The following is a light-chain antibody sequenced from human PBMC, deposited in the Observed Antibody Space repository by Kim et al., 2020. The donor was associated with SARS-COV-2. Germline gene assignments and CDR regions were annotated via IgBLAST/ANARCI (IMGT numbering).Light chain of an antibody. V-gene: IGLV6-57*04. CDR1: SGSIDDNY. CDR2: EDD. CDR3: QSYNRDNVL. J-gene: IGLJ2*01. Sequence: NFMLTQPHSVSESPGKTVTISCTRSSGSIDDNYVQWYQQRPGGVPTTVIYEDDQRPSGVSDRFSGSIDNSSNSASVTISGLRTEDEADYYCQSYNRDNVLFGGGTKLTVL.